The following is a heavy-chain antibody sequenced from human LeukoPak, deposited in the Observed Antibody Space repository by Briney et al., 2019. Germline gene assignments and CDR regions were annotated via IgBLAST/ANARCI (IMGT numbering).Heavy chain of an antibody. CDR1: GYTFTSYV. D-gene: IGHD2-15*01. J-gene: IGHJ6*03. CDR3: ARDGKVVVAAKDYYYYMDV. CDR2: ISAYNGNT. V-gene: IGHV1-18*01. Sequence: ASVKVSCKASGYTFTSYVISGVRQAPGQGLEWMGWISAYNGNTNYAQKLQGRVTMTTDTSTSTAYMELRSLRSDDTAVYYCARDGKVVVAAKDYYYYMDVWGKGTTVTVSS.